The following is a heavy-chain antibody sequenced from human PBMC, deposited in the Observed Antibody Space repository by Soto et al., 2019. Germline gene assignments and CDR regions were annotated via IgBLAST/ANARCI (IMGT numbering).Heavy chain of an antibody. J-gene: IGHJ6*02. Sequence: QVQLQESGPGLVKPSQTLSLTCTVSGGSISSGGYYWSWIRQHPGKGLEWIGYIYYSGSTYYNPXLNSRVTISEXXSXNXXSLKLSAVTAADTAVYYCATLYHYDSSGYPYGMDVWGQGTTVTVSS. CDR3: ATLYHYDSSGYPYGMDV. CDR1: GGSISSGGYY. CDR2: IYYSGST. V-gene: IGHV4-31*03. D-gene: IGHD3-22*01.